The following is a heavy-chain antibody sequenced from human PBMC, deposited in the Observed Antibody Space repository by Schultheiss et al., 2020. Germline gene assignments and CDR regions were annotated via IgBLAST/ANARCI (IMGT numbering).Heavy chain of an antibody. Sequence: GGSLRLSCAASGFTFSSYWMSWVRQAPGKGLEWVGRIKSKTDGGTTDYAAPVKGRFTISRDDSKNTLYLQMNSLRAEDTAVYYCAKVVGSSSCAYFDYWGKGTLVTVSS. CDR2: IKSKTDGGTT. J-gene: IGHJ4*02. CDR3: AKVVGSSSCAYFDY. V-gene: IGHV3-15*01. D-gene: IGHD1-26*01. CDR1: GFTFSSYW.